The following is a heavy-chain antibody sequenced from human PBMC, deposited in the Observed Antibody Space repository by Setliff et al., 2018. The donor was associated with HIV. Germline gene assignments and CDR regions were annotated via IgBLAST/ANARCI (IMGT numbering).Heavy chain of an antibody. CDR1: GYSISSGYY. CDR3: ARTYSSNRYIDY. D-gene: IGHD6-13*01. J-gene: IGHJ4*02. V-gene: IGHV4-38-2*01. CDR2: IYHSGST. Sequence: SETLCLTCAVSGYSISSGYYWGWIRQPPGKGLEWFGSIYHSGSTYDSPSLKSRVTISVDTSKNQFSLKLSSVTAADTAIYYCARTYSSNRYIDYWGRGTLVTVSS.